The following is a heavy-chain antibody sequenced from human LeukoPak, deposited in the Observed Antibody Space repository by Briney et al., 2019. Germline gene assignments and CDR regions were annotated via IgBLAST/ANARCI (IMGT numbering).Heavy chain of an antibody. J-gene: IGHJ4*02. CDR2: IGGSGGST. CDR1: GFTFSSYA. V-gene: IGHV3-23*01. CDR3: AKDIGYCSGTSCYELIFDY. D-gene: IGHD2-2*03. Sequence: GGSLRLSCAASGFTFSSYAMSWVRQAPGKGLEWVSAIGGSGGSTYYADSVKGRFTISRDNSKNTLYLQMNSLRAEDTAVYYCAKDIGYCSGTSCYELIFDYWGQGTLVTVSS.